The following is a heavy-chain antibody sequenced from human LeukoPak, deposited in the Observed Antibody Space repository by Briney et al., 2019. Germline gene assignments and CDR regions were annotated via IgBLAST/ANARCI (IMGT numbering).Heavy chain of an antibody. V-gene: IGHV4-30-4*01. Sequence: SETLSLTCTVSGGSISSGDYYWSWIRQPPGKGLEWIGYIYYSGSTYYNPSLKSRVTISVDTSKNQFSLKLSSVTAADTAVYYCARLEPGEGRFDPWGQGTLVTVSS. CDR3: ARLEPGEGRFDP. CDR1: GGSISSGDYY. CDR2: IYYSGST. J-gene: IGHJ5*02. D-gene: IGHD2-21*01.